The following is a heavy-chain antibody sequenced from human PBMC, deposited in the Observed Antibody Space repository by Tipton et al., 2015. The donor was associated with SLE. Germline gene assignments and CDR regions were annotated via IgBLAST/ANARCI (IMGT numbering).Heavy chain of an antibody. D-gene: IGHD3-3*01. CDR2: IYSSGNT. Sequence: TLSLTCTVSGGSISSYYWSWIRQPPGKGLEWIGYIYSSGNTNYNPSLKSRVTISVDTSKNQFSLKLGSVTAADTAVYYCAYYDFWSGRDYWGQGTLVTVSS. V-gene: IGHV4-59*01. J-gene: IGHJ4*02. CDR1: GGSISSYY. CDR3: AYYDFWSGRDY.